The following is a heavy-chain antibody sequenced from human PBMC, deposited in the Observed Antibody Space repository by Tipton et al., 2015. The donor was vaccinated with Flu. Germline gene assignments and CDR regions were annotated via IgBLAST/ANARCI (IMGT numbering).Heavy chain of an antibody. CDR2: TYSSGKT. J-gene: IGHJ6*02. D-gene: IGHD1-26*01. V-gene: IGHV3-66*02. Sequence: SLRLSCAASGFVVSTNFLTWVRQAPGKGLEWVSVTYSSGKTDYADSVKGRFTISRDNSKNTLYLQMNSLRPEDTAIYYCASGSYLDYYYGMDVWGQGTTVTVSS. CDR3: ASGSYLDYYYGMDV. CDR1: GFVVSTNF.